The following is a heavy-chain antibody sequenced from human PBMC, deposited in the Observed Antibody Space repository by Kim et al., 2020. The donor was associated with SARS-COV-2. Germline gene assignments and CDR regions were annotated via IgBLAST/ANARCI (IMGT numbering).Heavy chain of an antibody. J-gene: IGHJ5*02. CDR1: GGTFNTYA. V-gene: IGHV1-69*13. CDR3: ARVKDLGVSWFDP. CDR2: IVPVLRTP. Sequence: SVKVACKTGGGTFNTYAINWVRQVSGQGLEWMGTIVPVLRTPNYAQRFRGRVTFTADVSTSTVYMELNSLTSDDTAVYYCARVKDLGVSWFDPWGQGTLVTVSS.